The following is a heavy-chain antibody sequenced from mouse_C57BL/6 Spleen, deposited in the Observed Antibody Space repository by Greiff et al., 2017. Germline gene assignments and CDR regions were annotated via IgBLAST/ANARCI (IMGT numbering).Heavy chain of an antibody. CDR1: GYTFTSYW. Sequence: QVQLQQPGAELVKPGASVKLSCKTSGYTFTSYWMQWVKQRPGQGLEWIGEIDPSDSYTNYNQKFKGKATLTVATSSSTAYMQLSSLTSEDSAVYYCAREGDPYWGQGTTLTVSS. J-gene: IGHJ2*01. CDR2: IDPSDSYT. V-gene: IGHV1-50*01. CDR3: AREGDPY.